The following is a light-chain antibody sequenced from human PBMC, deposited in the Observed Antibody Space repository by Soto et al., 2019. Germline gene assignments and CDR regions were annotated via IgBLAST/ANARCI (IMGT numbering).Light chain of an antibody. CDR3: QQYYRPPYT. J-gene: IGKJ2*01. Sequence: DIVMTQSPDSLAVSLGERATINCKSSQSVLYSSNNKNYLGWYQQKPGQTPKLLIYWASTRDSGVPDRFSGSRSETDFTLTISRLQAEDVAVYYCQQYYRPPYTFGQGTRLEIK. CDR1: QSVLYSSNNKNY. CDR2: WAS. V-gene: IGKV4-1*01.